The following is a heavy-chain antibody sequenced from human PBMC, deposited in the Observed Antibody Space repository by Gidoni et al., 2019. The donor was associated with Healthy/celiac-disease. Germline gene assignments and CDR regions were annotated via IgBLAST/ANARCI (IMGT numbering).Heavy chain of an antibody. CDR2: IAYDGSNK. CDR1: GFTFSSYA. D-gene: IGHD2-15*01. V-gene: IGHV3-30-3*01. Sequence: QVQLVESGGGVVQPGRSLRLSCAASGFTFSSYAMHWVRQAPGKGLEWVAVIAYDGSNKYYADSVKGRFTISRDNSKNTLYLQMNSLGAEDTAVYYCARDSRYCSGGSCYYWFDPWGQGTLVTVSS. J-gene: IGHJ5*02. CDR3: ARDSRYCSGGSCYYWFDP.